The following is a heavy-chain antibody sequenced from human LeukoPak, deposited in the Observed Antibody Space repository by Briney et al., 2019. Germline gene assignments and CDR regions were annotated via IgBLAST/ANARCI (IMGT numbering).Heavy chain of an antibody. CDR3: ARAGVGRGFMVRGVPNWFDP. D-gene: IGHD3-10*01. CDR2: IYHSGST. J-gene: IGHJ5*02. Sequence: SETLSLTCAVSGDSISSGGYSWSWIRQPPGKGLEWIGYIYHSGSTYYNPSLKSRVTISVDRSKNQFSLKLSSVTAADTAVYYCARAGVGRGFMVRGVPNWFDPWGQGTLVTVSS. V-gene: IGHV4-30-2*01. CDR1: GDSISSGGYS.